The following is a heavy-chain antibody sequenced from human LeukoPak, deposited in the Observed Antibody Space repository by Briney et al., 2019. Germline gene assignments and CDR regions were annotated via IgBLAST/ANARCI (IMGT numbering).Heavy chain of an antibody. CDR1: GLTFSNYA. V-gene: IGHV3-21*01. CDR3: ARVLETDCTGGSCYSGLDY. CDR2: ITGSGRGT. D-gene: IGHD2-15*01. J-gene: IGHJ4*02. Sequence: GGSLRLSCTASGLTFSNYATTWVRQAPGKGLEWVSSITGSGRGTYYADSVKGRFSVSRDNAQNSLYLQMNSLRVEDTAVYYCARVLETDCTGGSCYSGLDYWGQGTLVTVSS.